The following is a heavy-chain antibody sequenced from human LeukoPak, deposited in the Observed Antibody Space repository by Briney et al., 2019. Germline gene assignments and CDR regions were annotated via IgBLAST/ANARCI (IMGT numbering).Heavy chain of an antibody. V-gene: IGHV1-18*01. CDR3: ARANTYYYDSSGYSNAFDI. Sequence: ASVKVSCKASGYTFTGYGISWVRQAPGQGLEWMGWISAYNGNTNYAQKLQGRVTMTTDTSTSTAYMELRSLRSDDTAVYYCARANTYYYDSSGYSNAFDIWGQGTMVTVSS. D-gene: IGHD3-22*01. CDR2: ISAYNGNT. J-gene: IGHJ3*02. CDR1: GYTFTGYG.